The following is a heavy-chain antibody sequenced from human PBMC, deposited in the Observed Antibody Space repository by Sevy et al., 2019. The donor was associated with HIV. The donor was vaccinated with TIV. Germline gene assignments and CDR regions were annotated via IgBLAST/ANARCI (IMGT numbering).Heavy chain of an antibody. CDR1: ESTFTAYY. J-gene: IGHJ6*02. CDR2: INPNSDDT. V-gene: IGHV1-2*02. CDR3: AGDGGVFGGGGGLDV. D-gene: IGHD3-16*01. Sequence: ASVKVSCKASESTFTAYYIHWLRQAPGQGLEWMGWINPNSDDTNYAQKFQGRVSMAADTSISTAYMDLSRLRFDDTAVYCGAGDGGVFGGGGGLDVWGQGTTVTVSS.